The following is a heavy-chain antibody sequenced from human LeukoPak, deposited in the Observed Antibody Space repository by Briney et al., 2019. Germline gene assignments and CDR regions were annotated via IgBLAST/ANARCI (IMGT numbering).Heavy chain of an antibody. CDR2: IKEDGGEK. D-gene: IGHD6-19*01. Sequence: QAGGSLRLSCAASGFTFSSCWMSWVRQAPGKGLEWLANIKEDGGEKYYVDSVKGRLTISRDNAKNSLYLQMNSLRDKDTAVYYCAKYRPLAGLEYWGQGTLVTVSS. V-gene: IGHV3-7*01. CDR3: AKYRPLAGLEY. CDR1: GFTFSSCW. J-gene: IGHJ4*02.